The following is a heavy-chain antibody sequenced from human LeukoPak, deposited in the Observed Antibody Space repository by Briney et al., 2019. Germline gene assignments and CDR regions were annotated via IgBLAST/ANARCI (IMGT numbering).Heavy chain of an antibody. Sequence: SETLSLTCTVSGGSISSSSYYWGWIRQPPGKGLEWIGSINYSGNTYYNPSLKSRVTISVDTSKNQFSRKLSSVTAADTAVYYCARATYYYGSGSYYTRGYYYYMDVWGKGTTVTISS. V-gene: IGHV4-39*07. CDR2: INYSGNT. J-gene: IGHJ6*03. D-gene: IGHD3-10*01. CDR3: ARATYYYGSGSYYTRGYYYYMDV. CDR1: GGSISSSSYY.